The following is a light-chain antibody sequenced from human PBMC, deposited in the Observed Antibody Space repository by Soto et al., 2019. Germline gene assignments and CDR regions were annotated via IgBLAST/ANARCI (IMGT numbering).Light chain of an antibody. CDR3: QQYYNSPIT. Sequence: IVMTQSPDSLAVSLGETTTITCKSSQSVLSSSNNWNYLAWFQQKPGQPPKALIYWASTRESGVPDRISGSGSGTDFTLTISSPQAEDVAVYYCQQYYNSPITVGQGTRLEIK. CDR1: QSVLSSSNNWNY. J-gene: IGKJ5*01. V-gene: IGKV4-1*01. CDR2: WAS.